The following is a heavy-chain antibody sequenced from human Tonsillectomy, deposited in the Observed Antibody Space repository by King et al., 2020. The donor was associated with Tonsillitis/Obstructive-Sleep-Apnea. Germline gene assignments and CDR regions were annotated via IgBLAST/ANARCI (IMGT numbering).Heavy chain of an antibody. V-gene: IGHV5-51*01. Sequence: VQLVESGAEVKKPGESLKISCKGSGHSFTSNWIGWVRQMPGKGLEWMGFIYPGDSDTRYSPSFQGRVSISADKSISTAYLQWNSLKASDTAMYYCASAPSDVRYYGMDVWGQGTTVTVSS. CDR2: IYPGDSDT. CDR1: GHSFTSNW. CDR3: ASAPSDVRYYGMDV. J-gene: IGHJ6*02.